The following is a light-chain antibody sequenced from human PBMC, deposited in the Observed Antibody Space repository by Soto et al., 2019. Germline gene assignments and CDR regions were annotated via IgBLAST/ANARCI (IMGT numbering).Light chain of an antibody. J-gene: IGKJ5*01. V-gene: IGKV3-15*01. Sequence: EIVMTQSPATLSVSPGERATLSCRASQSGSGNLAWYQQKPGQAPRLLIYGASTRATGIPAMFSGSGSGTEFTLTISSMQSEAFAVYYCQQYNNWPPITFGQGTRLEIK. CDR3: QQYNNWPPIT. CDR2: GAS. CDR1: QSGSGN.